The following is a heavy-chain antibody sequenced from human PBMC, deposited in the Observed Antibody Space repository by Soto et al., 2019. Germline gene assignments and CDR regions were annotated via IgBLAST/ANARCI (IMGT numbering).Heavy chain of an antibody. Sequence: GASVKVSCKASGYTFTGYYMHWVRQAPGQGLERMRWINPNSGGTNYAQKFQGWVTMTRDTSISTAYMELSRLRSDDTAVYYCARQAGYCSSTICSPYAGPRTEENYYGMDVWGQGTTVTVSS. CDR2: INPNSGGT. CDR3: ARQAGYCSSTICSPYAGPRTEENYYGMDV. D-gene: IGHD2-2*01. J-gene: IGHJ6*02. V-gene: IGHV1-2*04. CDR1: GYTFTGYY.